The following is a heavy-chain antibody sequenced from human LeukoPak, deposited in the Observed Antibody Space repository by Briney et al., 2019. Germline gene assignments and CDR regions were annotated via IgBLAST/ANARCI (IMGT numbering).Heavy chain of an antibody. V-gene: IGHV4-38-2*02. Sequence: SETLSLTCTVSGYSISSGYYWDWIRQPPGKGLEWIGAIYHSGSTYYNPSLRSRVTISVDTSKNQFSLKLSSVTAADTAVYYCARAPDRVTIFGVVKRGGNWFDPWGQGTLVTVSS. J-gene: IGHJ5*02. CDR3: ARAPDRVTIFGVVKRGGNWFDP. CDR1: GYSISSGYY. CDR2: IYHSGST. D-gene: IGHD3-3*01.